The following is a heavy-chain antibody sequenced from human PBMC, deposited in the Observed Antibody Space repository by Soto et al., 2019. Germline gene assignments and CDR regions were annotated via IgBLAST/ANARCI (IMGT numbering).Heavy chain of an antibody. CDR3: AICSGGSCYTSPVLDY. D-gene: IGHD2-15*01. J-gene: IGHJ4*02. Sequence: GGSLRLSCAASGFTFSSYSMNWVRQAPGKGLEWVSYISSSSSTIYYADSVKGRFTISRDNAKNSLYLQMNSLRAEDTAVYYCAICSGGSCYTSPVLDYRGQGTLVTVSS. CDR1: GFTFSSYS. V-gene: IGHV3-48*01. CDR2: ISSSSSTI.